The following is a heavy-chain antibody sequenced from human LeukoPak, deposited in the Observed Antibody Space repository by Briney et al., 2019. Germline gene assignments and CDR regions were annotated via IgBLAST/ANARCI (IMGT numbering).Heavy chain of an antibody. Sequence: AGGSLRLSCAASGFTLSSYRMHWVRQAPGKGLEWVSGLNWNGGSTGYADSVKGRFTISRDNAKNSLYLQMNSLRAEDTALYYCATHSYYYGSGSYPHYLDYWGQGTLVTVSS. CDR1: GFTLSSYR. V-gene: IGHV3-20*04. J-gene: IGHJ4*02. CDR3: ATHSYYYGSGSYPHYLDY. CDR2: LNWNGGST. D-gene: IGHD3-10*01.